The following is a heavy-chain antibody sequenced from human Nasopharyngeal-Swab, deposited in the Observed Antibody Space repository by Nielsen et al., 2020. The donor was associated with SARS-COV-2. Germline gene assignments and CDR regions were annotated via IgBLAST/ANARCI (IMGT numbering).Heavy chain of an antibody. Sequence: GESLKISCGASGFTFSSYTMSWVRQAPGRGLEWVSAITGSGDATNYADSVRGRFTISRDNSKSTLYLQMNSLRAGDTAEYFCAKDGVRLNGIDVWGQGTTVTVSS. V-gene: IGHV3-23*01. CDR3: AKDGVRLNGIDV. D-gene: IGHD3-16*01. J-gene: IGHJ6*02. CDR1: GFTFSSYT. CDR2: ITGSGDAT.